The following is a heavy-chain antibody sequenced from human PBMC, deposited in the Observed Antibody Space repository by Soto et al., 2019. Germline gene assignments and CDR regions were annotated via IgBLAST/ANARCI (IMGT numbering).Heavy chain of an antibody. V-gene: IGHV6-1*01. J-gene: IGHJ4*02. Sequence: SQTLSLTCAISGDSVSSKSAACNWIRQSPSRGLEWLGRTYYRSKWYNEYAVSVKGRTIINPDTSKNQFSLQLNSVTPEDTAVYYCARSGNEGAVDYWGQGTLVTVSS. CDR3: ARSGNEGAVDY. CDR1: GDSVSSKSAA. CDR2: TYYRSKWYN. D-gene: IGHD1-26*01.